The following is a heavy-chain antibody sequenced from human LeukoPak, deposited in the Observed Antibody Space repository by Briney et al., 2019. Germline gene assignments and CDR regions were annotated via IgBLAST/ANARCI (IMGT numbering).Heavy chain of an antibody. V-gene: IGHV1-69-2*01. CDR2: VDPEDGET. Sequence: APVKVSCKASGYTFTDYHIYWVQQAPGKGLEWMGRVDPEDGETLYAEKFQGRVTITADTSTDTAYMELSSLRSEDTAVYYCATNLRRALNSFDPWGQGTLVTVSS. J-gene: IGHJ5*02. CDR1: GYTFTDYH. CDR3: ATNLRRALNSFDP.